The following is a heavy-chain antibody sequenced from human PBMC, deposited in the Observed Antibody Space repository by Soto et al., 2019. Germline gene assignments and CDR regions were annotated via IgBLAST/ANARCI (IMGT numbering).Heavy chain of an antibody. J-gene: IGHJ5*02. CDR2: IYYGGIT. V-gene: IGHV4-31*03. CDR3: ARGIWVRGIIGFNWFDP. Sequence: SQTLSLTNSVSDGSIISGGYYWNWIRQHPGKGLEWIGYIYYGGITYYNPSLKSRITISVDTSKNQFSLKLSSATAADTAMYYCARGIWVRGIIGFNWFDPWGQGTLVTVSS. D-gene: IGHD3-10*01. CDR1: DGSIISGGYY.